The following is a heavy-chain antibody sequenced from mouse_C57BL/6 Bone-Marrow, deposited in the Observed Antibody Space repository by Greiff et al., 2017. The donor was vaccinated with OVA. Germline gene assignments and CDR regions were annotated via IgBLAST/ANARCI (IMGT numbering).Heavy chain of an antibody. D-gene: IGHD2-4*01. V-gene: IGHV1-55*01. CDR2: IYPGSGST. CDR3: ARSLYDYDDGSCV. CDR1: GYTFTSYW. Sequence: QVQLQQPGAELVKPGASVKMSCKASGYTFTSYWITWVKQRPGQGLEWIGDIYPGSGSTNYNEKFKSKATLTVDTSSSTAYMQLSSLTSEDSAVYYCARSLYDYDDGSCVWGTGTTVTVSS. J-gene: IGHJ1*03.